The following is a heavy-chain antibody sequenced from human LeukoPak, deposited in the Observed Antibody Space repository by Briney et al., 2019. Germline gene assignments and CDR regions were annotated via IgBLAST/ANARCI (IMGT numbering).Heavy chain of an antibody. CDR3: ARGRSGSGFYYFDY. J-gene: IGHJ4*02. CDR2: ISYDGSNK. V-gene: IGHV3-30-3*01. D-gene: IGHD6-19*01. CDR1: GFTFSSYA. Sequence: GGSLRLSRAASGFTFSSYAMHWVRQAPGKGLEWVAVISYDGSNKYYADSVKGRFTISRDNSKNTLYLQMNSLRAEDTAVYYCARGRSGSGFYYFDYWGQGTLVTVSS.